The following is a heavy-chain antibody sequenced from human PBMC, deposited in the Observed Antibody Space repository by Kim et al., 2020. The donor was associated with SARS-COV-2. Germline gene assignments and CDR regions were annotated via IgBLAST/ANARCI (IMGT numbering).Heavy chain of an antibody. D-gene: IGHD1-1*01. CDR2: INHSGST. J-gene: IGHJ6*02. CDR3: ARERAWISYYYGMDV. V-gene: IGHV4-34*01. Sequence: SETLSLTCAVYGGSFSGYYWSWIRQPPGKGLEWIGEINHSGSTNYNPSLKSRVTISVDTSKNQFSLKLSSVTAADTAVYYCARERAWISYYYGMDVWGQG. CDR1: GGSFSGYY.